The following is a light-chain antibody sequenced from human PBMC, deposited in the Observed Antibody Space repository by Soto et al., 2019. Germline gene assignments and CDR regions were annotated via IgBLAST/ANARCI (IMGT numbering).Light chain of an antibody. CDR3: IQDFISPLT. J-gene: IGKJ1*01. CDR1: QSIASY. Sequence: IQMTQSPSSLSASVGDRVTITCRASQSIASYLSWYQQKPGKAPKLLISATSTLQSGVPSRFSGRGSGTNFTLTISSLQSEDSATYYCIQDFISPLTVGQGTKVDIK. V-gene: IGKV1-6*01. CDR2: ATS.